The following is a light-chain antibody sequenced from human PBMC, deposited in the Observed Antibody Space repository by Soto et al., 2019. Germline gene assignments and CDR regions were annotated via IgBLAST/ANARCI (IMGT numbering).Light chain of an antibody. CDR2: GAS. Sequence: DIQMTQSPSTLSASVGDRVTITCRASQSISDWLAWYQQKPGKAPKLLIYGASILESGAPSRFSGSGSGTEFTLTISSLQPDDFATYYCQQYTRLWTFGQGTKVEI. CDR1: QSISDW. J-gene: IGKJ1*01. V-gene: IGKV1-5*01. CDR3: QQYTRLWT.